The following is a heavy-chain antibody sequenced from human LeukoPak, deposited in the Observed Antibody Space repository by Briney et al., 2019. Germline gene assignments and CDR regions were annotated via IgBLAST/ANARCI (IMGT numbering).Heavy chain of an antibody. V-gene: IGHV4-38-2*02. CDR2: IYHSGST. CDR3: AREEDGYNYYFDY. J-gene: IGHJ4*02. Sequence: SETLSLTCTVSGYSISSGYYWGWIRHPPGKGLEWIGSIYHSGSTYYNPSLKSRVTISVDTSKNQFSLKLSSVTAADTAVYYCAREEDGYNYYFDYWGQGTLVTVSS. CDR1: GYSISSGYY. D-gene: IGHD5-24*01.